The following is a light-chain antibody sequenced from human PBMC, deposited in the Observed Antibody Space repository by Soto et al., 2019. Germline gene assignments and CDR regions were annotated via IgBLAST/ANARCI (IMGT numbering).Light chain of an antibody. CDR2: GAF. J-gene: IGKJ1*01. CDR1: QSVSSNY. CDR3: QQYGSSPRT. Sequence: ESVFTPSSGPLSLSSGERATFSCRASQSVSSNYLAWYQQKPGQAPRLLIYGAFKRATGIPDRFSGSGSGTDFTLTISRMEPEDFAVYCCQQYGSSPRTFGQGTKVDIK. V-gene: IGKV3-20*01.